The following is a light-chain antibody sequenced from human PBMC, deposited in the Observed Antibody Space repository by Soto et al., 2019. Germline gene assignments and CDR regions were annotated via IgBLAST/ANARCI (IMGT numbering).Light chain of an antibody. CDR3: QQYYSSPWT. CDR1: QSVLYSSNNKHY. V-gene: IGKV4-1*01. J-gene: IGKJ1*01. CDR2: WAS. Sequence: DIVMTQSPDSLAVSLGERATINCKSSQSVLYSSNNKHYLAWYQQRPGQSPNLLIYWASTRTSGVPDRCSGSGSATDYNLTISDREAGDGASDYCQQYYSSPWTVDRGTKVEFK.